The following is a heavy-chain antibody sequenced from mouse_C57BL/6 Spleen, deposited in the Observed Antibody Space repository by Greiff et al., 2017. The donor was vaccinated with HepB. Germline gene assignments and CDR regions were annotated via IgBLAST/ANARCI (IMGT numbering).Heavy chain of an antibody. J-gene: IGHJ1*03. D-gene: IGHD2-12*01. CDR1: GYTFTDYY. V-gene: IGHV1-76*01. Sequence: QVQLQQSGAELVRPGASVKLSCKASGYTFTDYYINWVKQRPGQGLEWIARIYPGSGNTYYNEKFKGKATLTAEKSSSTAYMQLSSLTSEDSAVYVCAKVTTPAPHCYFDVWGTGTTVTVSS. CDR2: IYPGSGNT. CDR3: AKVTTPAPHCYFDV.